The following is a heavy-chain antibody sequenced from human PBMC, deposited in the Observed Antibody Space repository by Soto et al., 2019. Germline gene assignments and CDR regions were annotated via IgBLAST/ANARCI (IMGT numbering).Heavy chain of an antibody. CDR1: GGTFSSYA. V-gene: IGHV1-69*13. J-gene: IGHJ5*02. Sequence: SVKVSCKASGGTFSSYAISWVRQAPGQGLEWMGGIIPIFGTANYAQKFQGRVTITADESTSTAYMELSSLRSEDTAVYYCARDGRAYYYGSGNPGAWFDPWGQGTLVTVSS. D-gene: IGHD3-10*01. CDR3: ARDGRAYYYGSGNPGAWFDP. CDR2: IIPIFGTA.